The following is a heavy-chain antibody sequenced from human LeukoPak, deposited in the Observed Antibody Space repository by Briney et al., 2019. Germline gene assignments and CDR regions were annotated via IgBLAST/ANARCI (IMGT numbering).Heavy chain of an antibody. CDR2: IYTSGST. CDR3: AMEVLRYFDWSNWFDP. Sequence: PSETLSLTCTVSGGSISSGSYYWSWLRQPAGKGLEWIGRIYTSGSTNYNSSLKSRVTISVDTSKNQFSLKLSSVTAADTAVYYCAMEVLRYFDWSNWFDPWGQGTLVTVSS. CDR1: GGSISSGSYY. D-gene: IGHD3-9*01. J-gene: IGHJ5*02. V-gene: IGHV4-61*02.